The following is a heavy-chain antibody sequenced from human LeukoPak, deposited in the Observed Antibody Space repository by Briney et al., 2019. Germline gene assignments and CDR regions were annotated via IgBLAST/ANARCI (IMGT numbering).Heavy chain of an antibody. V-gene: IGHV1-2*02. J-gene: IGHJ3*02. CDR2: TNPNSGGT. CDR1: GYSFTGYY. Sequence: ASVKVSCKASGYSFTGYYFHWVRQAPGQGLEWMGWTNPNSGGTNYAQKFQGRVTMTRDTSINTASMDLSRLRSDDTAVYYCARDWFPTRDYYGSGTFPAFDIWGQGTMVTVSS. CDR3: ARDWFPTRDYYGSGTFPAFDI. D-gene: IGHD3-10*01.